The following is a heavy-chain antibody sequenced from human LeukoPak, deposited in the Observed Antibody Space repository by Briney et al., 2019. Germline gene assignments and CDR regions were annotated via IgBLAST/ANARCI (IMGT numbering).Heavy chain of an antibody. D-gene: IGHD3-22*01. CDR1: GGSISSYY. Sequence: SETLSLTCTVSGGSISSYYWSWIRQPPGKGLEWLGYIYYSGSTNYNPSLKSRVTISVDTSKSQFSLKLSSVTAADTAVYYCARDNNYDSSGYYFDYWGQGTLVTVSS. V-gene: IGHV4-59*12. CDR2: IYYSGST. CDR3: ARDNNYDSSGYYFDY. J-gene: IGHJ4*02.